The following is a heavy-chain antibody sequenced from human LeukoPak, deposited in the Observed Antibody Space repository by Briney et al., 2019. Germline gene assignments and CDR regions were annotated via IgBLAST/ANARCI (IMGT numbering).Heavy chain of an antibody. CDR3: ARGHTAVTRHFDF. Sequence: GGSLRLSCAASGFTFSSYSMNWVRQAPGKGLEWISYISSSSVTIYYADSVKDRFTISRDDAKNLLYLDMNSLRAEDTAVYYCARGHTAVTRHFDFWGQGTLVTVSS. J-gene: IGHJ4*02. V-gene: IGHV3-48*04. CDR1: GFTFSSYS. CDR2: ISSSSVTI. D-gene: IGHD4-17*01.